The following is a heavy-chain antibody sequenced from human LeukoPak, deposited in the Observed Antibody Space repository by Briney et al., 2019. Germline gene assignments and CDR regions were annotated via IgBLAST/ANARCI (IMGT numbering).Heavy chain of an antibody. J-gene: IGHJ4*02. D-gene: IGHD1-26*01. V-gene: IGHV1-69*04. CDR1: GGTLSSYA. CDR3: ARSVGATSLDY. CDR2: IIPILGIA. Sequence: ASVKVSCKASGGTLSSYAISWVRQAPGQGLEWMGRIIPILGIANYAQKFQGRVTITADKSTSTAYMELSSLRSEDTAVYYCARSVGATSLDYWGQGTLVTVSS.